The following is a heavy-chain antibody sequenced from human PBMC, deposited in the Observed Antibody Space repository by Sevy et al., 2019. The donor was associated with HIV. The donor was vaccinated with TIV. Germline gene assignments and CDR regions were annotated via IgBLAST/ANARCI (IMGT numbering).Heavy chain of an antibody. D-gene: IGHD1-26*01. CDR3: ARDRGVGTSSYGMDV. CDR1: GFTFSSYSLSSYS. J-gene: IGHJ6*02. V-gene: IGHV3-21*01. CDR2: ISSGSSYI. Sequence: GGSRLSCAASGFTFSSYSLSSYSMNWVRQAPGKGLEWVSSISSGSSYIFYADSVKGRFTISRDNAKNSLYLQMNSLRAEDTAVYYCARDRGVGTSSYGMDVWGQGTTVTVSS.